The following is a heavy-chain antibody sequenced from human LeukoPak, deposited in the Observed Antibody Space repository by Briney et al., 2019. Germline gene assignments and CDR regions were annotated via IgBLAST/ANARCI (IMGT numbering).Heavy chain of an antibody. CDR3: ARVAAGYSVNYFDY. V-gene: IGHV3-48*02. J-gene: IGHJ4*02. CDR1: EFAFSTYN. Sequence: GGSLRLSCAASEFAFSTYNMNWVRQAPGKGLEWVSYISTGSSTTYYADSVKGRFTIFRDNVENSLYLQMNSLRDEDTAVYYCARVAAGYSVNYFDYWGQGTLVTVSS. CDR2: ISTGSSTT. D-gene: IGHD4-23*01.